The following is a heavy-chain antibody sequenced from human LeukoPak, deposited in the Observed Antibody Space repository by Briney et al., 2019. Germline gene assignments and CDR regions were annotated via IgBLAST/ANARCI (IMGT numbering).Heavy chain of an antibody. J-gene: IGHJ4*02. D-gene: IGHD3-10*01. V-gene: IGHV3-30*02. Sequence: GGSLRLSCAASGFTFSSYAMSWVCQAPGKGLEWVAFIRYDGSNKYYADSVKGRFTISRDNSKNTLYLQMNSLRAEDTAVYYCAGMVRGVIWAFDYWGQGTLVTVSS. CDR1: GFTFSSYA. CDR3: AGMVRGVIWAFDY. CDR2: IRYDGSNK.